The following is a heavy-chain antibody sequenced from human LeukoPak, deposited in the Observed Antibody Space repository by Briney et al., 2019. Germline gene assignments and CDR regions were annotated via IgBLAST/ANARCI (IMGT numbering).Heavy chain of an antibody. CDR1: GFTFGDYA. D-gene: IGHD3-9*01. CDR3: TRADDILTALGY. Sequence: PGRSLRLSCTASGFTFGDYAMSWVRQAPGKGLEWVGFIRSKAYGGTTEYAASVKGRFTISRDDSKSIAYLQMNSLKTEDTAVYYCTRADDILTALGYWGQGTLVTVSS. CDR2: IRSKAYGGTT. J-gene: IGHJ4*02. V-gene: IGHV3-49*04.